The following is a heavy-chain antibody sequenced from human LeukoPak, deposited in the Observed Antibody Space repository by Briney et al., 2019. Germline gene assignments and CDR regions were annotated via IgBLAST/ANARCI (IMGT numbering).Heavy chain of an antibody. CDR3: ARGAGPDAFDI. V-gene: IGHV3-66*02. J-gene: IGHJ3*02. Sequence: PGGSLRLSCAASGFTVSSNYVSWVRQAPGKGLEWVSVIYSGGSTYYADSVKGRFTISRDNSKNTLYLQMNSLRAEDTAVYYCARGAGPDAFDIWGQGTMVTVSS. CDR1: GFTVSSNY. CDR2: IYSGGST.